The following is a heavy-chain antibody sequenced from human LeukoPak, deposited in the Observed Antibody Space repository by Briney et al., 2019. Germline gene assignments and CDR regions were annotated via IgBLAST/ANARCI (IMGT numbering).Heavy chain of an antibody. D-gene: IGHD3-10*01. J-gene: IGHJ4*02. CDR2: ISAYNGNT. Sequence: ASVKVSCKPSRYTFSSYGISWVRQAPGQGLEWMGGISAYNGNTNYRQKLQCRVTMTTDTSTSTAYMDLRSLRSDDTAIYYCARDSPDGSGTYYNDSPDYWGRGTLVTVSS. V-gene: IGHV1-18*01. CDR3: ARDSPDGSGTYYNDSPDY. CDR1: RYTFSSYG.